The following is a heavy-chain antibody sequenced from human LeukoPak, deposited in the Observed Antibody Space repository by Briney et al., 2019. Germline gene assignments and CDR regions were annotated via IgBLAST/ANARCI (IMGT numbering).Heavy chain of an antibody. J-gene: IGHJ4*02. CDR1: GFTSSTYR. Sequence: GGSLRLSCAVSGFTSSTYRMNWVRQAPGKGLEWVSYIVSSSSSIYYTDSVRGRFTISRNNAKNSLYLQMNGLRDEDTAVYYCARGYGDYLGDYWGQGTLVTVSS. D-gene: IGHD4-17*01. V-gene: IGHV3-48*02. CDR3: ARGYGDYLGDY. CDR2: IVSSSSSI.